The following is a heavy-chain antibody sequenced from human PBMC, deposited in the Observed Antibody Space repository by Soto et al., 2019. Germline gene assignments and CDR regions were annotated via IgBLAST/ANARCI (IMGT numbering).Heavy chain of an antibody. V-gene: IGHV4-59*01. D-gene: IGHD1-26*01. Sequence: SETLSLTCTVSGGSISSYYWSWIRQPPGKGLEWIGYIYYSGSTNYNPSLKSRVTISVDTSKNQFSLKLSSVTAADTAVYYCATLRVGATYDFDYWGQGTLVTVSS. J-gene: IGHJ4*02. CDR2: IYYSGST. CDR3: ATLRVGATYDFDY. CDR1: GGSISSYY.